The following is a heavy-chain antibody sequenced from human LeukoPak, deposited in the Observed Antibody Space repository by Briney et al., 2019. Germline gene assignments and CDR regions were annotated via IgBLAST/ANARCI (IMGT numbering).Heavy chain of an antibody. V-gene: IGHV4-59*01. Sequence: PSVTLSLTCTVSGGSISSYYWSWIRQPPGKGLEWIGYIYHSGSTNYNPSLKSRVTISVDTSKNQFSLELSSETAADTAVYYCARGARGYSYGWGQGTLVTVSS. CDR1: GGSISSYY. CDR3: ARGARGYSYG. J-gene: IGHJ4*02. CDR2: IYHSGST. D-gene: IGHD5-18*01.